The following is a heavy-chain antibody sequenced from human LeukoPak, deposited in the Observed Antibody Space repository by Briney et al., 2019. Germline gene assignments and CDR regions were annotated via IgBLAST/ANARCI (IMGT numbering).Heavy chain of an antibody. CDR3: AKEGIAAAGTVTYFDY. J-gene: IGHJ4*02. CDR2: ISYDGSNK. Sequence: ERSLRLSCAASGFTFSSYGMHWVRQAPGKGLEWVAVISYDGSNKYYADSVKGRFTISRDNSKNTLYLQMNSLRAEDTAVYYCAKEGIAAAGTVTYFDYWGQGTLVTVSS. D-gene: IGHD6-13*01. CDR1: GFTFSSYG. V-gene: IGHV3-30*18.